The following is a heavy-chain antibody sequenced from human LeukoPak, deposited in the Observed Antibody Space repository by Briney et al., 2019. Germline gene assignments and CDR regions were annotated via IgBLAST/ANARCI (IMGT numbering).Heavy chain of an antibody. V-gene: IGHV4-34*01. CDR2: INHSGST. J-gene: IGHJ4*02. CDR3: ASYRNSGFL. CDR1: GGSFSDYY. Sequence: SETLSLTCAVSGGSFSDYYWSWIRQPPGKGLEWIGEINHSGSTNYNPSLKSRVTISVDTSKNQFSLKLSSVTAADTAVYYCASYRNSGFLWGQGTLVTVSS. D-gene: IGHD6-25*01.